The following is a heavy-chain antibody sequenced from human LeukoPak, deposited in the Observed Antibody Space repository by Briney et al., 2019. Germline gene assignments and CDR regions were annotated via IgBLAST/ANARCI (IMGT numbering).Heavy chain of an antibody. CDR2: IWYDGSNK. CDR3: ARFRTWGDKAFDY. D-gene: IGHD2-21*02. V-gene: IGHV3-33*01. J-gene: IGHJ4*02. Sequence: GRSLRLSCTASGFTFSNYGMHWVRQAPGKGLEWVALIWYDGSNKYYTDSVKGRLTISRDSAKNSLYLQMNSLRAEDTAVYYCARFRTWGDKAFDYWGQGTLVTVSS. CDR1: GFTFSNYG.